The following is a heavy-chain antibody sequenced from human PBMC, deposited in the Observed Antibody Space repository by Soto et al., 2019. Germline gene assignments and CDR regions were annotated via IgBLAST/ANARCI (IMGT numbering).Heavy chain of an antibody. V-gene: IGHV1-18*01. D-gene: IGHD3-22*01. CDR1: GYTFTSYG. Sequence: ASVKVSCKASGYTFTSYGISWVRQAPGQGLEWMGWISAYNGNTNYAQKLQGRVTMTTDTSTSTAYRELRSLRSDDTAVYYCARDEGGVYYYDSSGTRPLFGPWGQGTLVTVSS. J-gene: IGHJ5*02. CDR3: ARDEGGVYYYDSSGTRPLFGP. CDR2: ISAYNGNT.